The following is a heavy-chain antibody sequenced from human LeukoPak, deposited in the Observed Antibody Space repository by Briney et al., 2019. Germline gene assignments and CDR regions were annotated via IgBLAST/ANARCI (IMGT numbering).Heavy chain of an antibody. CDR2: ITPIFDVP. CDR3: ATLTRIVRRDNWFDP. V-gene: IGHV1-69*10. Sequence: SVKVSCKASGGTFSNFPISWVRQAPGQGLEWMGGITPIFDVPNYAQKFQGRVTITADKSTSTVYMELSSLRSEDTAVYYCATLTRIVRRDNWFDPWGQGTLVTVSS. D-gene: IGHD2-21*01. CDR1: GGTFSNFP. J-gene: IGHJ5*02.